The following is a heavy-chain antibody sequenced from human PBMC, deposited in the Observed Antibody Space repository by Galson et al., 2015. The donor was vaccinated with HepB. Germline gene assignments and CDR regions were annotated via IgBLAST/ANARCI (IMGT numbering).Heavy chain of an antibody. CDR1: GFTLSDHW. Sequence: SLRLSCAASGFTLSDHWMNWVRQAPGKGLEWVANINQDGTVIYYVDSVKGRFTFSRDNAKNSMNLKMNSLRAEDTAGYECARDRNGGGRGCDYWGQGTLVTVSS. CDR2: INQDGTVI. D-gene: IGHD3-10*01. V-gene: IGHV3-7*03. J-gene: IGHJ4*02. CDR3: ARDRNGGGRGCDY.